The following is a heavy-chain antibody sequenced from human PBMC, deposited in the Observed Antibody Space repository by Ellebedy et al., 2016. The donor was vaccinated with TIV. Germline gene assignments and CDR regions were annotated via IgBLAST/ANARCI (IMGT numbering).Heavy chain of an antibody. D-gene: IGHD6-13*01. CDR2: INPNSGGT. V-gene: IGHV1-2*02. CDR3: ARDGAIAAAGTVYYYGMDV. J-gene: IGHJ6*02. Sequence: ASVKVSCKASGYTFTGYYMHWVRQAPGQGLEWMGWINPNSGGTNYAQKFQGRVTMTRDTSISTAYMELSRLRSDDTAVYYCARDGAIAAAGTVYYYGMDVWGQGTTVTVTS. CDR1: GYTFTGYY.